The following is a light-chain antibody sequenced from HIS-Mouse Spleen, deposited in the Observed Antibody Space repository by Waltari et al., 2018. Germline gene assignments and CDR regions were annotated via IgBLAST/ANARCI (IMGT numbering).Light chain of an antibody. Sequence: QSVLTQPPSVSAAPGQKVTISCSGSSSNIGNNYVSWYQQLPGTAPKLLIYDKNQRPSGIPDRFSGSKSGTSATLGITGLQTGDEADYYCGTWDSSLSAGVFGGGTKLTVL. J-gene: IGLJ3*02. CDR1: SSNIGNNY. CDR2: DKN. V-gene: IGLV1-51*01. CDR3: GTWDSSLSAGV.